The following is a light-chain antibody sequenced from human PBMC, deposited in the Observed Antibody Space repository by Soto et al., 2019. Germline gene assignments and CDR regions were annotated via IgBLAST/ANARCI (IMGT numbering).Light chain of an antibody. Sequence: EVVLTQSPGTLSLSPGERATLSCRASQSVNSNYLALYQQKPGRAPRLLIFGASNSATGIPGRFSGSASGTDFQLSISGLETADVAVDYCQMYGSSLPTLGGGTKVDI. J-gene: IGKJ4*01. CDR1: QSVNSNY. CDR3: QMYGSSLPT. V-gene: IGKV3-20*01. CDR2: GAS.